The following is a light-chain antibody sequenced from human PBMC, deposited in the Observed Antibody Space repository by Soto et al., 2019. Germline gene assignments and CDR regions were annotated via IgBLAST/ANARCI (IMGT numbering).Light chain of an antibody. CDR2: AAS. CDR3: QQANSFPIT. V-gene: IGKV1-12*01. CDR1: QVISTW. J-gene: IGKJ5*01. Sequence: DIQLPQSPSSVSASVGARVTITCRASQVISTWLAWYQQKPGQAPKLLIYAASVLESGVPSRFSGSGSGTDFTLTISSVQPEDFATYRCQQANSFPITFGQGTRLEIK.